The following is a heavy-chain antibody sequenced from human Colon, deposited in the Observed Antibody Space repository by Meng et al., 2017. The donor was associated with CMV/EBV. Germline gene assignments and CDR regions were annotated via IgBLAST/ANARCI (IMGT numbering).Heavy chain of an antibody. J-gene: IGHJ4*02. Sequence: GESLKISCTGSGFTFGSYIMAWVRQAPGKGLEWIGVIRSKRLGETTNYAVSVKGRFTISRDDSQGIVYLQMNNLRSEDTGVYYCGGDSGSGYRDFWGQGTLVTVSS. D-gene: IGHD1-26*01. CDR1: GFTFGSYI. V-gene: IGHV3-49*02. CDR3: GGDSGSGYRDF. CDR2: IRSKRLGETT.